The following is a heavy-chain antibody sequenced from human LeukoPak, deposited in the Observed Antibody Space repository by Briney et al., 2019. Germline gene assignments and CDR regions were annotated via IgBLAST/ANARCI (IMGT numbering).Heavy chain of an antibody. J-gene: IGHJ4*02. D-gene: IGHD1-14*01. CDR2: INPNSGGT. CDR3: ARGQMRWRTLYYFDY. V-gene: IGHV1/OR15-1*04. CDR1: GYIFTDYY. Sequence: ASVKVSCKASGYIFTDYYMHWVRQAPGQELGWMGRINPNSGGTNYAQKFQGRVTMTRNTSISTAYMELSSLRSEDTAVYYCARGQMRWRTLYYFDYWGQGTLVTVSS.